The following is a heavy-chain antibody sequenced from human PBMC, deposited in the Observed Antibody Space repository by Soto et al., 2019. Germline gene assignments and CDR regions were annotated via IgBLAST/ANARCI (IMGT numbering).Heavy chain of an antibody. D-gene: IGHD3-3*01. V-gene: IGHV3-23*01. CDR2: MTGGGTT. J-gene: IGHJ6*02. Sequence: PGGYLRLSCRASGFTFKNYAMTWVRKCPGKGLQWVSLMTGGGTTDYADSAKGRFIISRDNSKNTLSLQMHNLRADDTALYYCAKLKGGLGRFYGLDAWGQGTMVTVSS. CDR1: GFTFKNYA. CDR3: AKLKGGLGRFYGLDA.